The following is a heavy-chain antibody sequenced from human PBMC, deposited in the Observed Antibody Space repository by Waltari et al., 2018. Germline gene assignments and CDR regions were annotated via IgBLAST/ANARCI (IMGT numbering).Heavy chain of an antibody. CDR3: AKVQDTDLYYFEN. CDR1: GFTFSSYG. Sequence: QVQLVESGGGVVQPGRSLRLSCTASGFTFSSYGMHWVRQAPGTGLEWLAVISYDESNKFYGDSVQGRFTISRDNSKNTLYLQMHSLRAEDTAVYYCAKVQDTDLYYFENWGQGTLVTVSS. V-gene: IGHV3-30*18. J-gene: IGHJ4*02. CDR2: ISYDESNK. D-gene: IGHD3-3*01.